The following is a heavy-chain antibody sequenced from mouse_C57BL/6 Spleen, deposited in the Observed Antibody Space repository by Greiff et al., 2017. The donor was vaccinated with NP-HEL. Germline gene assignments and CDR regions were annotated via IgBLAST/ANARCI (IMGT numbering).Heavy chain of an antibody. J-gene: IGHJ4*01. Sequence: VQLQQPGAELVKPGASVKMSCKASGYTFTSYWITWVKQRPGQGLEWIGDIYPGSGSTNYNEKFKSKATLTVDTSSSTAYMQLSSLTSEDSAVYYCAVYDGYSLGAMDYWGQGTSVTVSS. D-gene: IGHD2-3*01. V-gene: IGHV1-55*01. CDR3: AVYDGYSLGAMDY. CDR1: GYTFTSYW. CDR2: IYPGSGST.